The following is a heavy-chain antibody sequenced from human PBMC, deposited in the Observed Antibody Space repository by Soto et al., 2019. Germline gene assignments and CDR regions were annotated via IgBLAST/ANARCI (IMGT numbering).Heavy chain of an antibody. CDR2: INPTGGNT. CDR1: GYTFSNYY. V-gene: IGHV1-46*01. CDR3: MRGDRYTSGWHNYFEF. D-gene: IGHD6-19*01. J-gene: IGHJ4*02. Sequence: ASVKVSCKASGYTFSNYYMLWVRQAPGQGLEWMGIINPTGGNTDDAQRCQGGVTMTRDTSTSTVYMEVRSMTSEDTAVYYCMRGDRYTSGWHNYFEFWGQGTPVTVSS.